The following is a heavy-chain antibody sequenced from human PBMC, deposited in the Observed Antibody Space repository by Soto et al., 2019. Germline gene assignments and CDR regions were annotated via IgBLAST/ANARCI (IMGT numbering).Heavy chain of an antibody. CDR2: ISRSGSTI. V-gene: IGHV3-11*01. Sequence: QMQLVESGGGLVEPGGSLRLSCVASGFTFSDHYMSWIRQAPGKGLEWVSYISRSGSTIYYADSVKGRFTISRDNSKNSLSLQMDSLRAEDTAMYYCGRDPELWDENVATRPSTYYYGMDVWGQGTTVTVSS. D-gene: IGHD3-16*01. CDR3: GRDPELWDENVATRPSTYYYGMDV. CDR1: GFTFSDHY. J-gene: IGHJ6*02.